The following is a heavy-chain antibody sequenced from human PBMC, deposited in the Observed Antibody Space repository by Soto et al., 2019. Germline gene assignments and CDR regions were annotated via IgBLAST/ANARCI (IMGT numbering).Heavy chain of an antibody. V-gene: IGHV4-34*01. J-gene: IGHJ6*02. CDR3: ARRPYYGSGSYSRGGMDV. D-gene: IGHD3-10*01. Sequence: SETLSLTCAVYGGSFSGYYWSWIRQPPGKGLEWIGEINHSGGTNYNPSLKSRVTISVDTSKNQLSLKLSSVTAADTAVYYCARRPYYGSGSYSRGGMDVWGQGTTVTVSS. CDR1: GGSFSGYY. CDR2: INHSGGT.